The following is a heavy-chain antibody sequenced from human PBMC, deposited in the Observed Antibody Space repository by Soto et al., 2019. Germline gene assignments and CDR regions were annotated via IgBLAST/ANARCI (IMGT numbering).Heavy chain of an antibody. V-gene: IGHV4-34*01. D-gene: IGHD3-10*01. Sequence: SETLSLTCAVYGGSFSGYYWSWIRQPPGKGLEWIGEINHSGSTNYNPSLKSRVTISVDTSKNQFSLKLSSVTAADTAVYYCARGFFFRGSGFDYWGQGTLVTVSS. CDR1: GGSFSGYY. CDR3: ARGFFFRGSGFDY. CDR2: INHSGST. J-gene: IGHJ4*02.